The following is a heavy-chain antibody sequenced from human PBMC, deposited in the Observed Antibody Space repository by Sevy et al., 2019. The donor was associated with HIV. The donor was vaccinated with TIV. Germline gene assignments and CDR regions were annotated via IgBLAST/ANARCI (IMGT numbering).Heavy chain of an antibody. D-gene: IGHD2-2*01. CDR3: AGRYHPSAPPALDY. V-gene: IGHV3-23*01. CDR2: ISHGGGTT. J-gene: IGHJ4*02. Sequence: GGSLRLSCAASGFTFNNYVMNWVRQAPGKGLEWVSVISHGGGTTYYADSVKGRFTISRDDSKDTVYLEMNSLRAEDTAVYYCAGRYHPSAPPALDYWGQGTLVTVSS. CDR1: GFTFNNYV.